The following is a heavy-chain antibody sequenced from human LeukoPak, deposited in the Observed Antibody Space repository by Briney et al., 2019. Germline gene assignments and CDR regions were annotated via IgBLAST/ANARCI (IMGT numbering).Heavy chain of an antibody. D-gene: IGHD3-10*02. Sequence: SETLSLTCTVSGGSISSGSYYWSWIRQPAGKGLEWIGRIYTNGTTNYNPSPKSRVTISVDTSKNQFSLKLSSVTAADTAVYYCASAEGYYVSVPFAYSGQGSLVIVSS. CDR1: GGSISSGSYY. V-gene: IGHV4-61*02. CDR3: ASAEGYYVSVPFAY. J-gene: IGHJ4*02. CDR2: IYTNGTT.